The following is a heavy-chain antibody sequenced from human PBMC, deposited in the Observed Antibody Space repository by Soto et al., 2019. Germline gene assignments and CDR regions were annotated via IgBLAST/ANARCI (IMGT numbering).Heavy chain of an antibody. CDR2: IIPIFGTA. D-gene: IGHD3-3*01. J-gene: IGHJ6*02. Sequence: ASVKVSCKASGGTFSSYAISWVRQAPGQGLEWMGGIIPIFGTANYAQKFQGRVTITADESTSTAYMELSSLRSEDTAVYYCGTSYYDFWSGYSHYYYYYGMDVWGQGTTVTVSS. CDR1: GGTFSSYA. CDR3: GTSYYDFWSGYSHYYYYYGMDV. V-gene: IGHV1-69*13.